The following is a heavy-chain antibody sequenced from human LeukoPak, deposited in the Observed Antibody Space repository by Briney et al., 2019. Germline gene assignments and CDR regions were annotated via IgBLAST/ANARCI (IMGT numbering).Heavy chain of an antibody. J-gene: IGHJ4*02. Sequence: QPGGSLRLSCAASGFTFSSYGMHWVRQAPGKGLEWVAFIRYDGSNKYYADSVKGRFTISRDNSKNTLYLQMNSLRAEDTAVYYCAKEEVISGNHGVYFDYWGQGTLVTVSS. CDR3: AKEEVISGNHGVYFDY. CDR2: IRYDGSNK. CDR1: GFTFSSYG. D-gene: IGHD3-22*01. V-gene: IGHV3-30*02.